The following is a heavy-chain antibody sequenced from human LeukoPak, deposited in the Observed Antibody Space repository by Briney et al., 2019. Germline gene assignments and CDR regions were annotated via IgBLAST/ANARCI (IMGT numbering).Heavy chain of an antibody. D-gene: IGHD6-19*01. Sequence: GGSLRLSCTSSGFTFSNYGMHWVRLAPGKGLEWVSFIRHDGSSKDYADSVKGRFTISRDNFKNTVYLQMDNLRPEDTAVYYCAKDYSSSGWRFDSWGQGTLVTVSS. J-gene: IGHJ4*02. CDR2: IRHDGSSK. V-gene: IGHV3-30*02. CDR3: AKDYSSSGWRFDS. CDR1: GFTFSNYG.